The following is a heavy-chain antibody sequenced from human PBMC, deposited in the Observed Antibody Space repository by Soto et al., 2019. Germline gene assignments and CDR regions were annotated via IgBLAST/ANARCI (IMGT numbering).Heavy chain of an antibody. CDR1: GYTFTSYG. J-gene: IGHJ6*02. CDR3: ARMGDVPYYYYGMDV. Sequence: QVQLVQSGAEVKKPGASVKVSCKASGYTFTSYGISWVRQAPGQGLEWLGWINGYNGNTNYAQKLQGRVTMTTDTSQSTAYMELRSLRSDDTAVYYCARMGDVPYYYYGMDVWGQGTTVTVSS. V-gene: IGHV1-18*01. CDR2: INGYNGNT. D-gene: IGHD3-16*01.